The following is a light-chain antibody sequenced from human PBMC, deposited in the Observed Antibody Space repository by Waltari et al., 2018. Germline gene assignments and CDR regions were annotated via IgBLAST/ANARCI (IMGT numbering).Light chain of an antibody. Sequence: EVVLTQSPATLSLSPGERATLSCRASQSVFRFLAWYQHKPGQAPRLLIYDASTRAAGVPARFSGSGSGRDFTLTINTLEPDDFAVYYCQQRTNWLTFGGGTKVEIK. J-gene: IGKJ4*01. CDR3: QQRTNWLT. V-gene: IGKV3-11*02. CDR2: DAS. CDR1: QSVFRF.